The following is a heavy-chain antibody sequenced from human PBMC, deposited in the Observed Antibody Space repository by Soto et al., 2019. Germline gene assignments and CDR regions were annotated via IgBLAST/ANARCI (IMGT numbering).Heavy chain of an antibody. J-gene: IGHJ4*02. CDR2: IYYSGST. Sequence: QVQLQESGPGLVKPSETLSLTCTGSGGSISSYYWSWIRQPPGKGLEWIGYIYYSGSTNYNPSLKSRVTLSVDRSKSQLSRKLSPVTAADTAVYYCAAGAYRTIDNFDYWGQGTLVTVSS. V-gene: IGHV4-59*01. CDR1: GGSISSYY. D-gene: IGHD1-26*01. CDR3: AAGAYRTIDNFDY.